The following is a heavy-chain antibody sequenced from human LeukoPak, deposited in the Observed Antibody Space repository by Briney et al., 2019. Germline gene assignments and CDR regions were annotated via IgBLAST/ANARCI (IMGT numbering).Heavy chain of an antibody. D-gene: IGHD2-15*01. CDR3: AKDPRVVAASYYFDY. CDR1: GFTFSSYA. Sequence: HPGGSLRLSCAASGFTFSSYAMSWVRQAPGKELEWVSAISGSGGSTYYADSVKGRFTISRDNSKNTLYLQMNSLRAEDTAVYYCAKDPRVVAASYYFDYWGQGTLVTVSS. V-gene: IGHV3-23*01. CDR2: ISGSGGST. J-gene: IGHJ4*02.